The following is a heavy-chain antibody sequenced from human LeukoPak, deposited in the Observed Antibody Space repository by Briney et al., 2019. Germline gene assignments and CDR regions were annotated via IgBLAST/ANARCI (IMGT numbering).Heavy chain of an antibody. CDR3: ARDMGYSYGPFDY. CDR1: GFTFSSCG. D-gene: IGHD5-18*01. Sequence: GGSLRLSCAASGFTFSSCGMHWVRQAPGKGLEWVAVIWYDGSNKYYADSVKGRFSISRDNSKNTLYLQMNSLRAEDTAVYYCARDMGYSYGPFDYWGQGTLVTVSS. CDR2: IWYDGSNK. V-gene: IGHV3-33*01. J-gene: IGHJ4*02.